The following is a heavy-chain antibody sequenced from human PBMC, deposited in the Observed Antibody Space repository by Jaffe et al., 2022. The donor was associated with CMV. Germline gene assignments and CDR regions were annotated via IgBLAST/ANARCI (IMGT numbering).Heavy chain of an antibody. V-gene: IGHV3-21*01. CDR2: ISSSSSYI. Sequence: EVQLVESGGGLVKPGGSLRLSCAASGFTFSSYSMNWVRQAPGKGLEWVSSISSSSSYIYYADSVKGRFTISRDNAKNSLYLQMNSLRAEDTAVYYCAREGIDSGGSPYYYYGMDVWGQGTTVTVSS. J-gene: IGHJ6*02. CDR3: AREGIDSGGSPYYYYGMDV. D-gene: IGHD2-15*01. CDR1: GFTFSSYS.